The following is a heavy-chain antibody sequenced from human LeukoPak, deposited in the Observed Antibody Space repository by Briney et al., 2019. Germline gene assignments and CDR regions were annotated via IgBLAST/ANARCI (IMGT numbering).Heavy chain of an antibody. Sequence: EASVKVSCKASGYTFTDYYMHWVRQAPGQGLEWMGWINPNSGGTNYAQKFQGRVTMTRDTSISTAYMELSRLRSDDTAVYYCARGYHDSSDYEYFQHWGQGTLVTVSS. CDR2: INPNSGGT. V-gene: IGHV1-2*02. J-gene: IGHJ1*01. D-gene: IGHD3-22*01. CDR3: ARGYHDSSDYEYFQH. CDR1: GYTFTDYY.